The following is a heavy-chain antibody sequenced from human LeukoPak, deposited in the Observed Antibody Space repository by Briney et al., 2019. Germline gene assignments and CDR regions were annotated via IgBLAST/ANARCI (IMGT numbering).Heavy chain of an antibody. Sequence: ASVKVPCKASGYTFTSYYMHWVRQAPGQGLEWMGIINPSGGSTSYAQKFQGRVTMTRDTSTSTVYMELSSLRSEDTAVYYCARDRTWGSARHCSSTSCYKGGYYYYGMDVWGQGTTVTVSS. CDR1: GYTFTSYY. D-gene: IGHD2-2*02. V-gene: IGHV1-46*01. CDR2: INPSGGST. CDR3: ARDRTWGSARHCSSTSCYKGGYYYYGMDV. J-gene: IGHJ6*02.